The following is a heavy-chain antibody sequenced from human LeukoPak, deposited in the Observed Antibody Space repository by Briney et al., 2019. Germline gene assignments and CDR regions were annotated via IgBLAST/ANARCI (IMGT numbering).Heavy chain of an antibody. J-gene: IGHJ4*02. CDR1: GYTFTSYY. D-gene: IGHD6-19*01. V-gene: IGHV1-46*01. CDR3: ARDEQWQTFDY. CDR2: INPSGGST. Sequence: ASLKVSCKASGYTFTSYYMHWVRQAPGQGLEWMGIINPSGGSTSYAQKFQGRVTMTRDTSTSTVYMELSSLRSEDTAVYYCARDEQWQTFDYWGQGTLDTVSS.